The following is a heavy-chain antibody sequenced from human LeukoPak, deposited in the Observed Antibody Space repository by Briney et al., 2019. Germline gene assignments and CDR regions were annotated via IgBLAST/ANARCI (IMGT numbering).Heavy chain of an antibody. CDR3: AKDFRGYSYGYPLDY. Sequence: PGGSLGLSCAASGFTFSSYGMHWVRQAPGKGLEWVAFIRYDGSNKYYADSVKGRFTISIDNSKNTLYLQMNSLRAEDTAVYYCAKDFRGYSYGYPLDYWGQGTLVTVSS. D-gene: IGHD5-18*01. J-gene: IGHJ4*02. CDR1: GFTFSSYG. V-gene: IGHV3-30*02. CDR2: IRYDGSNK.